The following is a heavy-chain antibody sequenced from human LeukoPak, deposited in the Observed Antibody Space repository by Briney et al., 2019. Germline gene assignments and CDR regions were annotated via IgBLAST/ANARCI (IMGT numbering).Heavy chain of an antibody. CDR1: GFTFSSYT. Sequence: GGSLRLSCAASGFTFSSYTMSWVRQAPGKGLEWVSAISGSGGSTYYADSVKGRFTISRDNSKNTLYLQMNSLRAEDTAVYYCAKAPFPVHTFDYWGQGTLVTVSS. CDR2: ISGSGGST. V-gene: IGHV3-23*01. J-gene: IGHJ4*02. CDR3: AKAPFPVHTFDY. D-gene: IGHD2-21*01.